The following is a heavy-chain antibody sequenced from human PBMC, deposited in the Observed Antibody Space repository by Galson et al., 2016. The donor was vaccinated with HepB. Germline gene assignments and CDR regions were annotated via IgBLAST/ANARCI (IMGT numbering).Heavy chain of an antibody. CDR3: ARDLNTAVFNVANFDN. J-gene: IGHJ4*02. V-gene: IGHV3-33*08. D-gene: IGHD6-19*01. Sequence: SLRLSCAASGFTFSTYAMHWVRQAPGKGLEWVAVIWHDGNNKYYADSVKGRFTIARDNSQSTLYLQMNSLRAEDTALYYCARDLNTAVFNVANFDNWGQGTLVTVSS. CDR1: GFTFSTYA. CDR2: IWHDGNNK.